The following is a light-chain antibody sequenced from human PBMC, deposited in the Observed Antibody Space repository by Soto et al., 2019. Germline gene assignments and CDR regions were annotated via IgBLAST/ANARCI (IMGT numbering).Light chain of an antibody. J-gene: IGLJ1*01. CDR3: SSYAGSSNV. Sequence: QSALTQPRSVSGSPGQSVSISCTGTSSDVGVYNYVSWYQQHPGKAPKVMIYDVSKRPSGVPDRFSGSKSGNTASLTISGLQSEDEADYYCSSYAGSSNVFGTGTKVTVL. V-gene: IGLV2-11*01. CDR1: SSDVGVYNY. CDR2: DVS.